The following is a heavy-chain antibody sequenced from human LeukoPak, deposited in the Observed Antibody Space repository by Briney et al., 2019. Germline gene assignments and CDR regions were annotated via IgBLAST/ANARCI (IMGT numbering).Heavy chain of an antibody. CDR2: ISGGGAVT. Sequence: GGSLRLSCAASGFSFSTYAMTWVRQAPGKGLEWVSTISGGGAVTYYADSVKGRFTISRDNSKNTLYLQMNSLRAEDTAVYYCAKVSSRVVPAATGAFDIWGQGTMVTVSS. D-gene: IGHD2-2*01. CDR1: GFSFSTYA. V-gene: IGHV3-23*01. J-gene: IGHJ3*02. CDR3: AKVSSRVVPAATGAFDI.